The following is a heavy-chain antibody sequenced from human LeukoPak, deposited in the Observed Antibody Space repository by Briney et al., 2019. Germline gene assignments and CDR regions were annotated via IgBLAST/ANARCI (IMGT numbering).Heavy chain of an antibody. V-gene: IGHV6-1*01. J-gene: IGHJ4*02. Sequence: SQTLSLTCAISGDNVFSNSVAWNWIRQSPSRGLEWLGRTYFRSKWNNDYASSVKSRITINLDTAKNHLSLQLNSVTPEDTAVYYCARGAMSAFDYWGQGTLVTVSS. CDR2: TYFRSKWNN. CDR3: ARGAMSAFDY. CDR1: GDNVFSNSVA. D-gene: IGHD6-25*01.